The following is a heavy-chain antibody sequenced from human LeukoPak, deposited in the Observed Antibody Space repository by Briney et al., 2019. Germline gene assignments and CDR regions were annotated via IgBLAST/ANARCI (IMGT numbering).Heavy chain of an antibody. CDR2: IYYSGST. Sequence: SETLSLTCTVSGGSISSGGYYWSWIRQHPGKGLEWIGYIYYSGSTYYNPSLKSRVTISVDTSKNQFSLELSSVTAADTAVYYCARTTGYYYYYMDVWGKGTTVTVSS. V-gene: IGHV4-31*03. D-gene: IGHD1-1*01. CDR1: GGSISSGGYY. J-gene: IGHJ6*03. CDR3: ARTTGYYYYYMDV.